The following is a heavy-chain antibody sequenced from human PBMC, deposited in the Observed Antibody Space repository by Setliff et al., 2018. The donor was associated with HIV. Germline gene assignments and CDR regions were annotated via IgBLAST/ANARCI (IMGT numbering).Heavy chain of an antibody. CDR2: VSYSGST. D-gene: IGHD3-22*01. J-gene: IGHJ3*02. V-gene: IGHV4-59*08. CDR1: GGSISTYY. CDR3: ARHGHFYDSSSSDAFDI. Sequence: SEALSLTCNVSGGSISTYYWSWIRQPPGKGLEWLGYVSYSGSTNFNPSLESRLAMSVDMSKNHFSLKLRSVTAADTAVYYCARHGHFYDSSSSDAFDIWGHGTMVTVSS.